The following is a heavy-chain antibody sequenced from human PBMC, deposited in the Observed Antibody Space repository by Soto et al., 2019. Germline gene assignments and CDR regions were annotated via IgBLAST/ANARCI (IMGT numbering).Heavy chain of an antibody. CDR3: AAGYSSGCCAYDI. D-gene: IGHD6-19*01. J-gene: IGHJ3*02. CDR1: GFTFSTYG. Sequence: QVQLVESGGGVVQPGRSLRLSCAASGFTFSTYGMHWVRQAPGKGLEWVAAISSDGSERYYADSVKGRFTISRDNPKNTFYLQMNSLRAEDTAVYYWAAGYSSGCCAYDIWGPGTMVTVSS. V-gene: IGHV3-30*03. CDR2: ISSDGSER.